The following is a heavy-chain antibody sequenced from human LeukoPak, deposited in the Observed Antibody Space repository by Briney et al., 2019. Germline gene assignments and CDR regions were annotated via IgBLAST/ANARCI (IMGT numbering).Heavy chain of an antibody. CDR2: ISGSGGST. D-gene: IGHD6-13*01. J-gene: IGHJ6*02. V-gene: IGHV3-23*01. CDR3: AKLSGSSSWYPDYYYGMDV. CDR1: GFTFSIYA. Sequence: GGSLRLSCAASGFTFSIYAMNWVRQAPGKGLEWVSAISGSGGSTYYADSVKGRFTIPRDNSKNTLYLQMNSLRAEDTAVYYCAKLSGSSSWYPDYYYGMDVWGQGTTVTVSS.